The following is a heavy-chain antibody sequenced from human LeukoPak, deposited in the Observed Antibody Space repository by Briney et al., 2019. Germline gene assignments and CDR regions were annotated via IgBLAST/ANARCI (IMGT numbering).Heavy chain of an antibody. Sequence: PSETLSLTCTVSGGSISSYYWSWIRQPPGKGLEWIGYIYYSGSTNYNPSLKSRVTISVDTSKNQFSLKLSSVTAADTAVYYCAREGFYSSSWYLYNWFDPWGQGTLVTVSS. CDR2: IYYSGST. D-gene: IGHD6-13*01. CDR3: AREGFYSSSWYLYNWFDP. CDR1: GGSISSYY. J-gene: IGHJ5*02. V-gene: IGHV4-59*01.